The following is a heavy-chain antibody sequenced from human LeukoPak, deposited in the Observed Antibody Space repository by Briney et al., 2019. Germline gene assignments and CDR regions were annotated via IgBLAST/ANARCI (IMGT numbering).Heavy chain of an antibody. J-gene: IGHJ4*02. CDR1: GYSISSGYY. CDR3: AREEEEDYVWGSYRLLTY. Sequence: SETLSLTCTVSGYSISSGYYWSWIRQPPGKGLEWIGYIYYSGSTNYNPSLKSRVTISVDTSKNQFSLKLSSVTAADTAVYYCAREEEEDYVWGSYRLLTYWGQGTLVTVSS. CDR2: IYYSGST. D-gene: IGHD3-16*02. V-gene: IGHV4-61*01.